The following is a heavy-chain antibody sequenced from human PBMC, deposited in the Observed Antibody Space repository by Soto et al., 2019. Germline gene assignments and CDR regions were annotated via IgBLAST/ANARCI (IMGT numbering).Heavy chain of an antibody. CDR1: GYTFTTYG. CDR2: ISDYNGNT. Sequence: QVQLVQSGAEVKKPGASVAVSCKASGYTFTTYGISWVRQAPGLGLEWMGWISDYNGNTYNAENLQGRVTMTTDTAKSTAYMERRSWRSDDTAVYYCARDWVAARPGWFDPLGQGTLVTVSS. V-gene: IGHV1-18*01. D-gene: IGHD6-6*01. CDR3: ARDWVAARPGWFDP. J-gene: IGHJ5*02.